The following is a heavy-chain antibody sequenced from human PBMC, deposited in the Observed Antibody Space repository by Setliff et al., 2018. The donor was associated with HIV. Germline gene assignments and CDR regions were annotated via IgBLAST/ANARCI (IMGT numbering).Heavy chain of an antibody. J-gene: IGHJ5*02. CDR2: IYTSGST. CDR3: ARVWSYGSGSLSP. V-gene: IGHV4-61*09. Sequence: PSETLSLTCTVSGGSISSGSYYWSWIRQPAGKGLEWIGHIYTSGSTNYNPSLKSRVTISVDTSKNQFSLRLTSVTAADTAVYYCARVWSYGSGSLSPWGQGTLVTVSS. D-gene: IGHD3-10*01. CDR1: GGSISSGSYY.